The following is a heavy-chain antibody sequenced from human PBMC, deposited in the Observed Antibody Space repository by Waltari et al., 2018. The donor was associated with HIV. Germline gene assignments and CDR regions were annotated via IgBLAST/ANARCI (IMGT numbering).Heavy chain of an antibody. D-gene: IGHD2-15*01. V-gene: IGHV4-61*02. CDR2: NYTSGST. CDR1: GGSISSGSYY. CDR3: ARSAVAAIAWFDP. Sequence: QVQLQESGPGLVKPSQTLSLTCTVSGGSISSGSYYWSWIRQPAGKGLEWIGRNYTSGSTNSNPTLKSRVTISVDTSKNQFSLKLSSVTAADTAVYYCARSAVAAIAWFDPWGQGTLVTVSS. J-gene: IGHJ5*02.